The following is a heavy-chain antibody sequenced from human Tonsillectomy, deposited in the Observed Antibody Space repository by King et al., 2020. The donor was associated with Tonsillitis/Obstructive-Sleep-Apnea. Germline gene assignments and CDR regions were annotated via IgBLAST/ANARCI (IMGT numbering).Heavy chain of an antibody. CDR2: INPGDSDT. Sequence: DVQLVESGAEVKKPGEPLKISCKGSGYSFSTYWIGWVRQMPGKGLEWMGIINPGDSDTRYSPSFEGQVTISVDKSITTAYLQWTSLKVSDTGRYYCARTPPCSRRSCHHDSWGQGTPVTVSS. CDR3: ARTPPCSRRSCHHDS. J-gene: IGHJ5*01. D-gene: IGHD2-2*01. CDR1: GYSFSTYW. V-gene: IGHV5-51*01.